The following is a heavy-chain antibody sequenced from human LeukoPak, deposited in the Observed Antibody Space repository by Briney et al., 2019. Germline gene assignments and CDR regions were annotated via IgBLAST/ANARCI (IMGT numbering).Heavy chain of an antibody. CDR1: GFTFSDYD. V-gene: IGHV3-30*18. CDR2: ISYDLRRQ. Sequence: PGGSLRLSCAASGFTFSDYDMHWVRQAPGKGLEWVAVISYDLRRQYYADSVKGRFTISRDNSKNTLYLQMNSLRAEDTAVYFCVKEQSSGDYRTADFWGLGTPVSVSS. D-gene: IGHD3-10*01. CDR3: VKEQSSGDYRTADF. J-gene: IGHJ4*02.